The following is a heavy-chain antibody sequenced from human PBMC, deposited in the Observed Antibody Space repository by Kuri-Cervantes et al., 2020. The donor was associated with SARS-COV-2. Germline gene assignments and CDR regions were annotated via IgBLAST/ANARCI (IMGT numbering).Heavy chain of an antibody. CDR1: GGSISSGGYS. J-gene: IGHJ4*01. V-gene: IGHV4-30-2*05. CDR3: ARVALSRPGYSSYDFEY. Sequence: SEPRSLTCAVSGGSISSGGYSCSWIRQPPGKGLEWIGYSYHSGSNYYNPFLKSRVTISVDTSKKQFSLKLSAVTAADTAVYYCARVALSRPGYSSYDFEYWGQGTLVTVSS. CDR2: SYHSGSN. D-gene: IGHD5-12*01.